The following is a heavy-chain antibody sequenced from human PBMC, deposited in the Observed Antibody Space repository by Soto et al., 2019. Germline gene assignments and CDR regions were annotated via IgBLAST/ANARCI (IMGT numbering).Heavy chain of an antibody. Sequence: EVQLVESGGGLVKPGGSLRLSCAASGFSFSTYNMNWVRQTPGKGLEWVSSITSSGSSIYYADSVKGRFTVSRDNAKNSLSLQMNRLRAEDTAVYYCALYDALVFDEWGQGALVTVSS. V-gene: IGHV3-21*01. CDR1: GFSFSTYN. D-gene: IGHD2-8*01. CDR2: ITSSGSSI. CDR3: ALYDALVFDE. J-gene: IGHJ4*02.